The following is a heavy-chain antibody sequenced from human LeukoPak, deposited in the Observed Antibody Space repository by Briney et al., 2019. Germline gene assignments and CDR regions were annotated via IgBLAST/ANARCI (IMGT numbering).Heavy chain of an antibody. D-gene: IGHD3-9*01. V-gene: IGHV3-11*04. CDR3: TRGYDISDY. CDR2: ISSSGGTA. Sequence: MAGGSLRLSCAASGFTVSSNYMSWVRQAPGKGLEWVSYISSSGGTAYYADSVKGRFTASRDNAKNSLYLQMNSLRVDDTAMYYCTRGYDISDYWGQGTVVTVSS. CDR1: GFTVSSNY. J-gene: IGHJ4*02.